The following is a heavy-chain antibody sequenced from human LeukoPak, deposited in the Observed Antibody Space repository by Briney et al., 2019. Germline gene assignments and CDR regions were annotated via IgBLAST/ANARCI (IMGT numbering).Heavy chain of an antibody. J-gene: IGHJ4*02. Sequence: PGGSLRLSCGASGFIFSSHAMSWVRQAPGKGLEWVSATGSTGCDTYYADSEKGRFTISRDNSKNTLYLQMNSLRAEDTAVYYCAKEDYYGSGSYRDFDYWGQGTLVTVSS. CDR2: TGSTGCDT. CDR3: AKEDYYGSGSYRDFDY. CDR1: GFIFSSHA. V-gene: IGHV3-23*01. D-gene: IGHD3-10*01.